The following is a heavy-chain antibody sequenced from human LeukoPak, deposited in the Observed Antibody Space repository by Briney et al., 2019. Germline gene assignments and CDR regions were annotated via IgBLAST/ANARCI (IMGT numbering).Heavy chain of an antibody. Sequence: SETLSLTCTVSGGSISSYYWSWTRQPPGKGLEWIGYIYYSGSTNYNPSLKSRVTISVDTSKNQFSLKLSSVTAADTAVYYCASLAYTYYYDSSGYNVPDAFDIWGQGTMVTVSS. CDR2: IYYSGST. J-gene: IGHJ3*02. D-gene: IGHD3-22*01. V-gene: IGHV4-59*01. CDR1: GGSISSYY. CDR3: ASLAYTYYYDSSGYNVPDAFDI.